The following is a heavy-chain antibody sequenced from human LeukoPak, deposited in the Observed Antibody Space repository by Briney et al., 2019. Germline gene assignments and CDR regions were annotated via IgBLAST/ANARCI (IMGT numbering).Heavy chain of an antibody. D-gene: IGHD1-26*01. CDR2: IYYSGST. J-gene: IGHJ4*02. CDR3: ARWPSGGSFDY. Sequence: SETLSLTCTVSGGSISSYYWSWIRQPPGKGLEWIGYIYYSGSTYYNPSLKSRVTISVDTSKNQFSLKLSSVTAADTAVYYCARWPSGGSFDYWGQGTLVTVSS. CDR1: GGSISSYY. V-gene: IGHV4-59*12.